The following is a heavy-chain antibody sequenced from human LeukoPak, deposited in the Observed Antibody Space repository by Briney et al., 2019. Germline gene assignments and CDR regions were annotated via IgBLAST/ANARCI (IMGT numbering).Heavy chain of an antibody. CDR1: GFTFDDYA. V-gene: IGHV3-9*01. D-gene: IGHD5-24*01. Sequence: PGGSLRLSCAASGFTFDDYAMHWVRQAPGKGLEWVSGISWNSGSIGYADSVKGRFTISRDNAKNSLYLQMNSLRAEDTAVYYCARRSYFYYGMDVWDQGTTVTVSS. CDR3: ARRSYFYYGMDV. CDR2: ISWNSGSI. J-gene: IGHJ6*02.